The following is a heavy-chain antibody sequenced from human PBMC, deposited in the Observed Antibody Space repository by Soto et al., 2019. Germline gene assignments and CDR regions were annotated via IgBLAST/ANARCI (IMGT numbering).Heavy chain of an antibody. CDR1: GGSFSGYY. CDR3: ARSYGGSLDY. D-gene: IGHD2-15*01. V-gene: IGHV4-34*01. Sequence: SETLSLTCAVYGGSFSGYYWSWFRQPPGKGLEWIGEINHSGSTNYNPSLKSRVTISVDTSKNQFSLKLSSVTAADTAVYYCARSYGGSLDYWGQGTLVTVSS. CDR2: INHSGST. J-gene: IGHJ4*02.